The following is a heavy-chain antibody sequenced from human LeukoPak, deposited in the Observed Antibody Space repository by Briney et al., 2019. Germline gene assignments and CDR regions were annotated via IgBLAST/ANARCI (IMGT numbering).Heavy chain of an antibody. D-gene: IGHD2-15*01. CDR3: ARSSYCSGGSCYQTPYYFDY. Sequence: GGSLRLSCAASGFTFTSYAMTWVRQAPGKGLEWVSAISGSGDSTYYADSVKGRFTISRDNAKNSLYLQMNSLRAEDTAVYYCARSSYCSGGSCYQTPYYFDYWGQGTLVTVSS. V-gene: IGHV3-23*01. CDR1: GFTFTSYA. J-gene: IGHJ4*02. CDR2: ISGSGDST.